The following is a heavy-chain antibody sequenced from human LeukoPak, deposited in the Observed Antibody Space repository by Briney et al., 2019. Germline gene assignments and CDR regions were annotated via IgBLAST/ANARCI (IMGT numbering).Heavy chain of an antibody. CDR2: MNPNSGNT. CDR1: GYTFTSYD. CDR3: ARGNEYCSGGSCYSYFDY. Sequence: GASVKVSCKASGYTFTSYDINWVRRATGQGLEWMGWMNPNSGNTGYAQKFQGRVTMTRNTSISTAYMELSSLRSEDTAVYYCARGNEYCSGGSCYSYFDYWGQGTLVTVSS. J-gene: IGHJ4*02. D-gene: IGHD2-15*01. V-gene: IGHV1-8*01.